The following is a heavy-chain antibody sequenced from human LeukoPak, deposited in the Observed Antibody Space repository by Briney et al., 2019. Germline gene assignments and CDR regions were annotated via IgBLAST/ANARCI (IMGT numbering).Heavy chain of an antibody. CDR1: GGSISSGGYY. D-gene: IGHD6-19*01. Sequence: SETLSLTCTVSGGSISSGGYYWSWIRQHPGKGLEWIGYIYYSGSTYYNPSLKSRVTISVDMSKSQFSLKLNSVTAADTAVYYCARQLSGSSGLDYWGQGTLVTVSS. CDR2: IYYSGST. J-gene: IGHJ4*02. V-gene: IGHV4-31*03. CDR3: ARQLSGSSGLDY.